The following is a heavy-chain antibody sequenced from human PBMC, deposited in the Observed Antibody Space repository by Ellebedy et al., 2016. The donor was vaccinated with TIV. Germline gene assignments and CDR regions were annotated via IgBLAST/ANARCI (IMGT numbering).Heavy chain of an antibody. CDR3: ARDSGSGAFDI. Sequence: GESLKISCAASGFPVTSNYMNWVRQAPGKGLEWVPVIFSAPDGGEPHYADSVKGRFTISRDNAKNSLHLQMNGLRAEDTAVYYCARDSGSGAFDIWGQGTLVTVSS. J-gene: IGHJ3*02. V-gene: IGHV3-53*01. D-gene: IGHD3-10*01. CDR1: GFPVTSNY. CDR2: IFSAPDGGEP.